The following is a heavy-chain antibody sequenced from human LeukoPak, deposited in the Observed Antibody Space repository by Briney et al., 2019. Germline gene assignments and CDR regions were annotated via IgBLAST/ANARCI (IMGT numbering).Heavy chain of an antibody. Sequence: SQTLSLTCTVSGGSTSSGDYYWSWIRQPPGKGLEWIGYIYYSGSTYDNPSLKSRVTISVDKTKNQFSLKLISVTAADTAVYYCARGYWYGDYWGQGTLVTVSS. CDR1: GGSTSSGDYY. J-gene: IGHJ4*02. V-gene: IGHV4-30-4*08. CDR2: IYYSGST. D-gene: IGHD2-8*02. CDR3: ARGYWYGDY.